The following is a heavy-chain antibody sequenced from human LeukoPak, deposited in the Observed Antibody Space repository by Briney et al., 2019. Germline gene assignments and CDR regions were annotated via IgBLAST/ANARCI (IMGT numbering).Heavy chain of an antibody. D-gene: IGHD3-3*01. Sequence: PSETLSLTCTFSGAPISSRLYYWVWIRQPPGKGLQWIGGIYYSGDTYYNPSLKSRLTVSLDTSKNQFSLNLTSVTAADTAVYYCARDDFSLVGMDLWGKGTTVIASS. CDR1: GAPISSRLYY. V-gene: IGHV4-39*07. CDR2: IYYSGDT. CDR3: ARDDFSLVGMDL. J-gene: IGHJ6*03.